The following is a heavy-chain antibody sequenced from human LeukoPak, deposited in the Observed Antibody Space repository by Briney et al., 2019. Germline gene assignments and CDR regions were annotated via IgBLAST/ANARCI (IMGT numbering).Heavy chain of an antibody. CDR1: GFTFSSYS. V-gene: IGHV3-21*01. Sequence: PGGSLTLSCAASGFTFSSYSMNWVRQAPGKGLEWVSSISSSSSYIYYADSVKGRFTISRDNAKNSLCLQMHSLRGEDTAVYYCARGGPRWSYDSSGYSTYDYWGQGTLVTVSS. D-gene: IGHD3-22*01. J-gene: IGHJ4*02. CDR3: ARGGPRWSYDSSGYSTYDY. CDR2: ISSSSSYI.